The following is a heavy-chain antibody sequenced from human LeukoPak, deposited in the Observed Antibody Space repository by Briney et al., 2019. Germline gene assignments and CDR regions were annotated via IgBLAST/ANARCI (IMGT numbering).Heavy chain of an antibody. D-gene: IGHD3-10*01. CDR1: GYTFTTYG. J-gene: IGHJ5*02. Sequence: AASVKVSCKASGYTFTTYGISWVRQAPGQGLEWMGWINIYNGNTNYAQNFQGRVTMTTDTSTSTAHMELRSLRSDDTAVYYCARVGSGSITMVRRVRLWFDPWGQGTLVTVSS. V-gene: IGHV1-18*01. CDR3: ARVGSGSITMVRRVRLWFDP. CDR2: INIYNGNT.